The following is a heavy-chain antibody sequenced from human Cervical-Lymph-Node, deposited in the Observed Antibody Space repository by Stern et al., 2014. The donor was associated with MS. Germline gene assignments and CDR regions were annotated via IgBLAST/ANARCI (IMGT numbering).Heavy chain of an antibody. J-gene: IGHJ6*02. V-gene: IGHV4-31*03. Sequence: QVQLQESGPGLVKPSQTLSLTCTGAGFSIRNADYAWSWVRQRPGKGLAWIGYIYNSGSTDYNPSLKSRVTISLDMSKNQFSLKLTSVTVADTAVYYCARDRGKSSDGMDVWGQGTTVTVSS. D-gene: IGHD3-10*01. CDR3: ARDRGKSSDGMDV. CDR2: IYNSGST. CDR1: GFSIRNADYA.